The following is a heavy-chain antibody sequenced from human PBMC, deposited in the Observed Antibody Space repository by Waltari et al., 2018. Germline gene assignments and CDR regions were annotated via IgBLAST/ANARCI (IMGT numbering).Heavy chain of an antibody. Sequence: EVQLVESGGGLVQPGRSLRLSCAASGFTFDDYAMHWFRQAPGKGLEWVSGISWNSGSIGYADSVKGRFTISRDNAKNSLYLQMNSLRAEDTALYYCAKDIVEGIAAAGNNFDYWGQGTLVTVSS. D-gene: IGHD6-13*01. CDR3: AKDIVEGIAAAGNNFDY. CDR1: GFTFDDYA. CDR2: ISWNSGSI. J-gene: IGHJ4*02. V-gene: IGHV3-9*01.